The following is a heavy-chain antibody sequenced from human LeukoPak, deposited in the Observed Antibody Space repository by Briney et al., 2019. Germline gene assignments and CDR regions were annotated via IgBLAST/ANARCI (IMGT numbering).Heavy chain of an antibody. V-gene: IGHV5-51*01. D-gene: IGHD4-23*01. J-gene: IGHJ4*02. CDR1: RYSFTSYW. Sequence: GESLQISSQGSRYSFTSYWIGWVRPMPGKGREWMGIIYPGDSDTRYSPSFQGQVTISADKSISTAYLQWSSLKASDTAMYYCARHSGGNPLGYWGQGTLVTVSS. CDR3: ARHSGGNPLGY. CDR2: IYPGDSDT.